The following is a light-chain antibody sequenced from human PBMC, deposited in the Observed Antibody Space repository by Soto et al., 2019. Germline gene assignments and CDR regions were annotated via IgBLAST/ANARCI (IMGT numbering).Light chain of an antibody. CDR3: QQRTDRPPWT. J-gene: IGKJ1*01. V-gene: IGKV1-5*01. CDR1: QSIGRW. CDR2: DAS. Sequence: DIQMTQSPSTLSAFVGDRVTITCRASQSIGRWLAWYQQKPGKAPKLLIYDASSLESGVPSRFSGSGSGTEFTLTISSLQPDDFAGYYCQQRTDRPPWTFGQATKVESK.